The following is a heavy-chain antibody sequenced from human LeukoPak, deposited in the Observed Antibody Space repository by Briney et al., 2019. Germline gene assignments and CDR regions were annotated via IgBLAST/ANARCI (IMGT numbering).Heavy chain of an antibody. CDR2: IYYSGST. V-gene: IGHV4-59*01. CDR1: GGSISSYY. D-gene: IGHD4-17*01. J-gene: IGHJ4*02. CDR3: ARERGDFVIDY. Sequence: SETLSLTCTASGGSISSYYWSWIRQPPGKGLEWIGYIYYSGSTNYNPSLKSRLTISIDTSKNQFSLKLSSVTAADTAVYYCARERGDFVIDYWGQGTLVTVSS.